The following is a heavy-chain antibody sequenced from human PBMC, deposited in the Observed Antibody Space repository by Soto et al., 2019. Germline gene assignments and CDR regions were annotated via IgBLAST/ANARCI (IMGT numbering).Heavy chain of an antibody. J-gene: IGHJ3*02. CDR3: TRTSFGVVTYGFDI. D-gene: IGHD3-3*01. V-gene: IGHV1-3*01. CDR2: ISPGNGNT. Sequence: QVQFVQSGAEVKKPGASVRVSCKASGYSFTSYAIHWLRQAPGQRPERMGWISPGNGNTKYSENFQGRVTITRDTSASTAYMDLSSLRSEDTAVYYCTRTSFGVVTYGFDIWGQGTMVTVSS. CDR1: GYSFTSYA.